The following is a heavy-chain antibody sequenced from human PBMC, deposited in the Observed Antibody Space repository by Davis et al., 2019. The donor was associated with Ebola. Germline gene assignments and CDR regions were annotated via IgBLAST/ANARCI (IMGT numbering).Heavy chain of an antibody. CDR1: GFTFSSYA. D-gene: IGHD6-13*01. CDR2: ISGSGGST. J-gene: IGHJ6*02. CDR3: ARGRGQQLVLGVGYYGMDV. Sequence: GGSLRLSCAASGFTFSSYAMSWVRQAPGKGLEWVSAISGSGGSTYYADSVKGRFTISRDNAKHSLYLQMNSLRDEDTAVYYCARGRGQQLVLGVGYYGMDVWGQGTTVTVSS. V-gene: IGHV3-23*01.